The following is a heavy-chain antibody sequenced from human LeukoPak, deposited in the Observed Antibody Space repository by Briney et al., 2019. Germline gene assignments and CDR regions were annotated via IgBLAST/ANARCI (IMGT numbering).Heavy chain of an antibody. D-gene: IGHD6-19*01. CDR2: ISYDGSNK. V-gene: IGHV3-30-3*01. CDR1: GFTFSSYA. J-gene: IGHJ5*02. CDR3: ARASTFIAVAGDWFDP. Sequence: SCKASGFTFSSYAMHWVRQAPGKGLEWVAVISYDGSNKYYADSVKGRFTISRDNSKNTLYLQMNSLRAEDTAVYYCARASTFIAVAGDWFDPWGQGTLVTVSS.